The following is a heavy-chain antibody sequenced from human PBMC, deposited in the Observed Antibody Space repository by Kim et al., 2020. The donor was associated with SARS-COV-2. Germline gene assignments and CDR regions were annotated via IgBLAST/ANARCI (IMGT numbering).Heavy chain of an antibody. D-gene: IGHD6-13*01. Sequence: QKLQGRVTMTTDTSTSTAYMELRSLRSDDTAVYYCAREGNGAAGSNWFDPWGQGTLVTVSS. V-gene: IGHV1-18*01. J-gene: IGHJ5*02. CDR3: AREGNGAAGSNWFDP.